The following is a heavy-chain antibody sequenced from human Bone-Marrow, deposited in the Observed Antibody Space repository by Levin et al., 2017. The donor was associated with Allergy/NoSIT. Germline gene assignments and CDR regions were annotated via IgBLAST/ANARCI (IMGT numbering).Heavy chain of an antibody. CDR1: GFTFSDYS. Sequence: GESLKISCIVSGFTFSDYSIYWVRQAPGKGLEWISSISSDSSDLYYADSVKGRLTISRDNAKNSLNLQVSSLRAEDTAVYHCVRGIIGDLRVAHKEAFDVWGQGTMVTVSS. CDR2: ISSDSSDL. CDR3: VRGIIGDLRVAHKEAFDV. J-gene: IGHJ3*01. D-gene: IGHD2/OR15-2a*01. V-gene: IGHV3-21*01.